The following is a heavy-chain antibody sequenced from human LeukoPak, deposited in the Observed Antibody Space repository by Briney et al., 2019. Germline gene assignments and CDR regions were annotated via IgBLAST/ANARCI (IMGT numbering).Heavy chain of an antibody. D-gene: IGHD3-22*01. CDR1: GGSISSYY. V-gene: IGHV4-4*07. Sequence: PSGTLSLTCTVSGGSISSYYWSWIRQPAGKGLEWIGRIYTSGSTNYNPSLKSRVTMSVDTSKNQFSLKLSSVTAADTAVYYCAATYYYDSSGYYYFGAGYFDYWGQGTLVTVSS. CDR3: AATYYYDSSGYYYFGAGYFDY. J-gene: IGHJ4*02. CDR2: IYTSGST.